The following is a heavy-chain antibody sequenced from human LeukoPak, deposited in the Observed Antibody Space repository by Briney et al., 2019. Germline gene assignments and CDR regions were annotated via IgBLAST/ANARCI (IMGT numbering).Heavy chain of an antibody. CDR1: GFTFSTYA. CDR3: VKIWSSSGYDIF. CDR2: ISGSGGTI. V-gene: IGHV3-23*01. D-gene: IGHD3-22*01. J-gene: IGHJ4*02. Sequence: QPGGSLRLSCAASGFTFSTYAMSWVRQAPGKGLEWVSAISGSGGTIFYADSVKGRFTISRDNSKNTLFLQMNSLRAEDTAVYFCVKIWSSSGYDIFWGQGTLVTVSS.